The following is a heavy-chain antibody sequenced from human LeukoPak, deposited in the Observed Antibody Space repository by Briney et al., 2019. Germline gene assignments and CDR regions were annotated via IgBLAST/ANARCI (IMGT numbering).Heavy chain of an antibody. D-gene: IGHD5-12*01. J-gene: IGHJ4*02. V-gene: IGHV3-23*01. CDR1: GFTFSSSA. CDR2: ISVSGGIT. Sequence: GGSLRLSCAASGFTFSSSAMAWVRQAPGKGLEWVSAISVSGGITYYADSVKGRFTISRDNSKNTLYLQMNSLRAEDTAVYYCAKCGDSGCHLIDYWGQGTLVTVSS. CDR3: AKCGDSGCHLIDY.